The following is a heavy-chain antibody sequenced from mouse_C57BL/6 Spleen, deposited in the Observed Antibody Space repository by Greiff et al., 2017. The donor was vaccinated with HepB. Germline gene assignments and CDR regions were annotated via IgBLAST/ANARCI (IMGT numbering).Heavy chain of an antibody. Sequence: VHLVESGAELVRPGASVKLSCKASGYTFTDYYINWVKQRPGQGLEWIARIYPGSGNTYYNEKFKGKATLTAEKSSSTAYMQLSSLTSEDSAVYFCARPIYYDYSWFAYWGQGTLVTVSA. CDR3: ARPIYYDYSWFAY. D-gene: IGHD2-4*01. J-gene: IGHJ3*01. CDR1: GYTFTDYY. CDR2: IYPGSGNT. V-gene: IGHV1-76*01.